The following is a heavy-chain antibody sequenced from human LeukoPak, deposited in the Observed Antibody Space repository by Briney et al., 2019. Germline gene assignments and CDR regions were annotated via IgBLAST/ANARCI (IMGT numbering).Heavy chain of an antibody. CDR2: ISYDGTNK. CDR1: GFTFSSYG. D-gene: IGHD6-13*01. CDR3: AKRYSSSWCIDS. Sequence: HPGGSLRLSCAASGFTFSSYGMHWVRQAPGKGLEWVAVISYDGTNKYYADSVKCRFTISRDNSKNTLYLQMNSLRAEDTAVYYCAKRYSSSWCIDSWGQGTLVTVSS. V-gene: IGHV3-30*18. J-gene: IGHJ4*02.